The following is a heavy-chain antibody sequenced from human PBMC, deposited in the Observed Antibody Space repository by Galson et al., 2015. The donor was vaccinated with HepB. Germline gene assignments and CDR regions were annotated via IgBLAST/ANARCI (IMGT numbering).Heavy chain of an antibody. CDR1: GFTFSDYY. D-gene: IGHD1-1*01. Sequence: SLRLSCAASGFTFSDYYMSWIRQAPGKGLEWVSYISGSGSTIYYADSARGRFTISRDNAKSSLCLQMNSLRAEDTAVYYCASPGERRDGPDYWGQGTLVTVSS. J-gene: IGHJ4*02. CDR3: ASPGERRDGPDY. CDR2: ISGSGSTI. V-gene: IGHV3-11*01.